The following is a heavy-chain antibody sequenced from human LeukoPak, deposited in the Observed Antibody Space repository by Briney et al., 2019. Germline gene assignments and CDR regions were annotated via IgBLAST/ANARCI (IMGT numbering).Heavy chain of an antibody. CDR3: ARDPNSGYHDY. V-gene: IGHV1-3*01. CDR1: GGTFSSYA. J-gene: IGHJ4*02. CDR2: INAGNGNT. D-gene: IGHD3-22*01. Sequence: ASVKVSCKASGGTFSSYAISWVRQAPGQRLEWMGWINAGNGNTKYSQKFQGRVTITRDTSATTAYMELSSLRPEDTAVYYCARDPNSGYHDYWGQGTLVTVSS.